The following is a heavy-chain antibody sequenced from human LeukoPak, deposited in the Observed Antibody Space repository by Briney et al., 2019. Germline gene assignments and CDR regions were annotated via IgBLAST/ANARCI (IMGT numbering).Heavy chain of an antibody. J-gene: IGHJ4*02. CDR2: ISRSSIYK. CDR1: GFTFNTYS. V-gene: IGHV3-21*01. D-gene: IGHD3-22*01. Sequence: GGSLRLSCAASGFTFNTYSMNWVRQAPGKGLEWVSSISRSSIYKYYADSMKGRFTISRDNAKNSVYLQVNSVRAEDTAVYYCARGRYDSSGYYALFDYWGRGTLVTVSS. CDR3: ARGRYDSSGYYALFDY.